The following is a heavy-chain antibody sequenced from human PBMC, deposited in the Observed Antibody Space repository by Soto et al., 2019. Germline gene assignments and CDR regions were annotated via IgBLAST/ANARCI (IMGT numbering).Heavy chain of an antibody. V-gene: IGHV3-30*18. CDR2: ISYDGSNK. CDR1: GFTFSGYG. Sequence: PGGSLRLSCAASGFTFSGYGMHWVRQAPGKGLEWVAVISYDGSNKYYADSVKGRFTISRDNSKNTLYLQMNSLRAEDTAVYYCAKNGNFYDSSDYYPDYWGQGTLVTVSS. J-gene: IGHJ4*02. CDR3: AKNGNFYDSSDYYPDY. D-gene: IGHD3-22*01.